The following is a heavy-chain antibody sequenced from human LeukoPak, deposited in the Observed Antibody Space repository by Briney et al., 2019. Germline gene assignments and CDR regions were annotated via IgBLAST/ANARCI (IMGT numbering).Heavy chain of an antibody. CDR3: ARGLGLYDSSGYAY. J-gene: IGHJ4*02. CDR1: GYTFTSYD. Sequence: ASVKVSCKASGYTFTSYDINWVRQATGQGLEWMGWMNPNSGNTGYAQKFQGRVTMTRNTSISTAYMKLSSLRSEDTAVYYCARGLGLYDSSGYAYWGQGTLVTVSS. V-gene: IGHV1-8*01. CDR2: MNPNSGNT. D-gene: IGHD3-22*01.